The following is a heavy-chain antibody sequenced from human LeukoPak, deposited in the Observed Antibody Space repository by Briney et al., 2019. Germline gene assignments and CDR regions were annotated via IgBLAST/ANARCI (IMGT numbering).Heavy chain of an antibody. D-gene: IGHD3-10*01. J-gene: IGHJ4*02. V-gene: IGHV4-4*02. CDR3: ARFPRHIWFGPPKEYYFDY. CDR2: IYHSGST. CDR1: GGSISSSNW. Sequence: SGTLSLTCAVSGGSISSSNWWSWVRQPPGKGLEWIGEIYHSGSTNYNPSLKSRVTISEDTSKNQFSLKLSSVTAADTAVYYCARFPRHIWFGPPKEYYFDYWGQGTLVTVSS.